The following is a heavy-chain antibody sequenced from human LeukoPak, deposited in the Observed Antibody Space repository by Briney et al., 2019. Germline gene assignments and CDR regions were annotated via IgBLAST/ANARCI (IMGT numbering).Heavy chain of an antibody. D-gene: IGHD3-10*01. CDR1: GFTFSTYW. Sequence: GGSLRLSCAASGFTFSTYWMHWVRQAPGKGLVWVSRISSDGSITGYADSVKGRFTISRDNAKNTLYLQMNSLRAEDTAVYYCARHLIYYLDYWGQGTLVTVSS. CDR2: ISSDGSIT. J-gene: IGHJ4*02. CDR3: ARHLIYYLDY. V-gene: IGHV3-74*01.